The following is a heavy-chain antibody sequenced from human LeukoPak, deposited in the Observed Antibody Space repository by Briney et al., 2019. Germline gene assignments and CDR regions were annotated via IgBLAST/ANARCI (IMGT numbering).Heavy chain of an antibody. CDR1: GYTFTGYY. D-gene: IGHD6-13*01. CDR3: AREGDAIAAAGSTGYFQH. J-gene: IGHJ1*01. CDR2: INPNSGGT. Sequence: ASVKVSCKTSGYTFTGYYMHWVRQAPGQGLEWMGWINPNSGGTNYAQKLQGRVTMTTDTSTSTAYMELRSLRSDDTAVYYCAREGDAIAAAGSTGYFQHWGQGTLVTVSS. V-gene: IGHV1-2*02.